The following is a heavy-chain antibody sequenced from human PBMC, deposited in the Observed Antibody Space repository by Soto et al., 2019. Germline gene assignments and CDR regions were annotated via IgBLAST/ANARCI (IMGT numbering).Heavy chain of an antibody. CDR1: GYSFTTYG. CDR3: ARDRDWNLDY. D-gene: IGHD2-21*02. Sequence: GASVKGSCKASGYSFTTYGMTWGRQAPGQGFEWMGWISTDKGNTKYAQNFQSRATLTTDTSTSTAYMELRSLRSDDTAVYYCARDRDWNLDYWGQGPLVTVSS. CDR2: ISTDKGNT. V-gene: IGHV1-18*01. J-gene: IGHJ4*02.